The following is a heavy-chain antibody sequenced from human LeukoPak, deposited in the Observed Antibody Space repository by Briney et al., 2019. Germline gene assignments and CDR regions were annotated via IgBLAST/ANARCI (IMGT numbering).Heavy chain of an antibody. D-gene: IGHD1-7*01. V-gene: IGHV4-30-4*08. CDR2: IYYSGST. CDR1: GGSISSGDYY. J-gene: IGHJ3*02. Sequence: SETLSLTCTVSGGSISSGDYYWSWIRQPPGTGLEWIGYIYYSGSTYYNPSLKSRVTISVDTSKNQFSLKLSSVTAADTAVYYCARVYWNYAFDIWGQGIMVTVSS. CDR3: ARVYWNYAFDI.